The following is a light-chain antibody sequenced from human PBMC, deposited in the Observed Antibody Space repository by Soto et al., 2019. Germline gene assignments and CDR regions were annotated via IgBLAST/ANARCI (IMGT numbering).Light chain of an antibody. V-gene: IGLV2-11*01. J-gene: IGLJ1*01. CDR3: CSYAGSYTYV. Sequence: QSALTQPRSVSGSPGQSVTIYCTGTSSDVGGYNYVSWYQQHPGKAPKLMIYDVSKRPSGVPDRFSGSKSGNTASLTISGLQAEDEAAYYCCSYAGSYTYVFGTGTKVTVL. CDR2: DVS. CDR1: SSDVGGYNY.